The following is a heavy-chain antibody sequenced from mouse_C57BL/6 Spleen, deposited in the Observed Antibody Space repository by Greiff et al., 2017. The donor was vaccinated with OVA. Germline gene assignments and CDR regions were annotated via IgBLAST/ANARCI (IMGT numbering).Heavy chain of an antibody. CDR1: GYTFTSYW. CDR2: IYPGSGST. D-gene: IGHD1-1*01. Sequence: QVQLQQPGAELVKPGASVKMSCKASGYTFTSYWITWVKQRPGQGLEWIGDIYPGSGSTNYNEKFKSKATLTVDTSSSTPYMQLSSRTSEDSAVYYCASHYYGSSYGNYAMDYWGQGTSVTVSS. V-gene: IGHV1-55*01. CDR3: ASHYYGSSYGNYAMDY. J-gene: IGHJ4*01.